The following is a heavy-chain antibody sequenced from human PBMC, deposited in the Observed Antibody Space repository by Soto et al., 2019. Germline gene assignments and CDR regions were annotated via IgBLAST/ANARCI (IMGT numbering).Heavy chain of an antibody. J-gene: IGHJ6*02. V-gene: IGHV1-2*02. CDR2: INPNSGGT. Sequence: RASVKVSCKASGYTFTGYYMHWVRQAPGQGLEWMGWINPNSGGTNYAQKFQGRVTMTRDTSISTAYMELSRLRSDDTAVYYCARESPGIFCSSTSCRYYYYYYGMDVWGQGTTVTVSS. D-gene: IGHD2-2*01. CDR3: ARESPGIFCSSTSCRYYYYYYGMDV. CDR1: GYTFTGYY.